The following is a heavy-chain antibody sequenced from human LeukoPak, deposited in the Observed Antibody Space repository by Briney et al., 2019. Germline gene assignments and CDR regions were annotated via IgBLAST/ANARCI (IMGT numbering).Heavy chain of an antibody. CDR1: GFTFSTYW. D-gene: IGHD6-19*01. CDR2: IKQDGSET. V-gene: IGHV3-7*03. Sequence: PGGSLRLSCGPSGFTFSTYWMSWVRQAPGKGLEWVANIKQDGSETYYVDSEKGRFTISRDNAKNSLYLQMNSLRAEDTAVYYCAKATGIAVAGNVAFDIWGQGTMVTVSS. CDR3: AKATGIAVAGNVAFDI. J-gene: IGHJ3*02.